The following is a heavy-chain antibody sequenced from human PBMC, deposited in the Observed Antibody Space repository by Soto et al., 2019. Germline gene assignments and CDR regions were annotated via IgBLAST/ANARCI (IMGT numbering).Heavy chain of an antibody. V-gene: IGHV4-59*08. D-gene: IGHD4-17*01. CDR3: AWQSTVTTFDP. J-gene: IGHJ5*02. Sequence: SETLSLTCTVSGGSISSYYWSWIRQPPGKGLEWIGYIYYSGSTNYNPSLKSRVTISVDTSKNQFSLKLSSVTAADTAVYYCAWQSTVTTFDPWGQGTLVTVSS. CDR2: IYYSGST. CDR1: GGSISSYY.